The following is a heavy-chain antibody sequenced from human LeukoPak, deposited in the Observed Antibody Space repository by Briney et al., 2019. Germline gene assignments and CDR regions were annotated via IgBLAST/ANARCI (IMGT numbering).Heavy chain of an antibody. CDR1: GFTFSSYA. CDR3: AKASRLLPDYYYGMDV. CDR2: ISYDGDNK. J-gene: IGHJ6*02. Sequence: GGSLRLSCAASGFTFSSYAMHWVRQAPGKGLEWVAVISYDGDNKYYADSVKGRFTISRDNSKNTLYLQMNSLRAEDTAVYYCAKASRLLPDYYYGMDVWGQGTTVTVSS. D-gene: IGHD2-15*01. V-gene: IGHV3-30-3*01.